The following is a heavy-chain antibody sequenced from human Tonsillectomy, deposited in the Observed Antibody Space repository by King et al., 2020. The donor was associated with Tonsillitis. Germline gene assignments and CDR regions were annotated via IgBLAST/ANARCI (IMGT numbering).Heavy chain of an antibody. D-gene: IGHD5-24*01. CDR1: GFTFSSSG. V-gene: IGHV3-30*02. Sequence: VQLVESGGGVVQPGMSLRLSCAASGFTFSSSGMHWVRQAPGKGLEWVAFIRFDGSDRHFADSVKGRFAISRDNSKNTLSLQMNSLRTEDTAIYYCAKGDDGPLFVRPYGGQGTLVTVSS. CDR3: AKGDDGPLFVRPY. CDR2: IRFDGSDR. J-gene: IGHJ4*02.